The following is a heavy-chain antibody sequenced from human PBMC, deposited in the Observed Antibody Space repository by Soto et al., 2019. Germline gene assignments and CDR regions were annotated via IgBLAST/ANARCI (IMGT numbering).Heavy chain of an antibody. J-gene: IGHJ4*02. CDR1: GGSISSGGYY. CDR2: IYYSGST. V-gene: IGHV4-31*03. D-gene: IGHD4-17*01. CDR3: ARTKYDYGDYDY. Sequence: PSETLSLTCTVSGGSISSGGYYWSWIRQHPGKGLEWIGYIYYSGSTYYNTSLKNRVTISVDKSKNQFSLKLSSVTAADTAVYYCARTKYDYGDYDYWGQGTLVTVSS.